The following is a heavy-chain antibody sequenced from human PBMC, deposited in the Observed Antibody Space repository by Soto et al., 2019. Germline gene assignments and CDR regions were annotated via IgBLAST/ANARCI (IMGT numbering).Heavy chain of an antibody. Sequence: GGSLRLSCAASGFTFSGSAMHWVRQASGKGLEWVGRIRSKANSYATAYAASVKGRFTISRDESKNTAYLQMNSLKTVYTAVYYCVSSSGWLFDYWGQGTLVTVSS. CDR1: GFTFSGSA. J-gene: IGHJ4*02. V-gene: IGHV3-73*01. CDR2: IRSKANSYAT. CDR3: VSSSGWLFDY. D-gene: IGHD6-19*01.